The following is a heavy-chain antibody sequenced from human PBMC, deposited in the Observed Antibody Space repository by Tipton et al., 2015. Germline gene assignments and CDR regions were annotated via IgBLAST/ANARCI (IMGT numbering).Heavy chain of an antibody. CDR1: GGSVSSGTYY. CDR3: ARFDYGDYLTGFDP. CDR2: IYYSGST. Sequence: TLSLTCTVSGGSVSSGTYYWSWIRQPPGKGLEWIGYIYYSGSTNYNPSLKSRVTISVDTSKNQFSLKLSSVTAADTAVYYCARFDYGDYLTGFDPWGQGTLVTVSS. D-gene: IGHD4-17*01. V-gene: IGHV4-61*01. J-gene: IGHJ5*02.